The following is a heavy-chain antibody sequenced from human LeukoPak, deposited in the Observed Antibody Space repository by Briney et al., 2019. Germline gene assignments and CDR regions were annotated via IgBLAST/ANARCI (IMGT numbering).Heavy chain of an antibody. CDR2: FVPTFETT. J-gene: IGHJ4*02. D-gene: IGHD1-26*01. V-gene: IGHV1-69*01. Sequence: SVKVSCKASGGSFSSYSISWVRQAPGQGLEWMGGFVPTFETTNTAQKFQGRVTFTADESTTTAYMELSSLTFEDTALCYCTRGGIVGAYRHWGQGTLVTVSS. CDR3: TRGGIVGAYRH. CDR1: GGSFSSYS.